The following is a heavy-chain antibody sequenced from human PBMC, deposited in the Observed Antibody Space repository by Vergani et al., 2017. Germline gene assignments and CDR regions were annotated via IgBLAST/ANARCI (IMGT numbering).Heavy chain of an antibody. D-gene: IGHD6-6*01. CDR2: IISSGSTI. J-gene: IGHJ5*02. V-gene: IGHV3-11*04. CDR3: AREKYSSSYYLPNWFDP. CDR1: GFPFSDYY. Sequence: QVQLVESGGGLVKPGGSLRLSCAASGFPFSDYYMSWIRQAPGKGLEWGSYIISSGSTIYYADSVKGRFTISRDNAKNSLYLQMNSLRAEDTAVYYCAREKYSSSYYLPNWFDPWGQGTLVTVSS.